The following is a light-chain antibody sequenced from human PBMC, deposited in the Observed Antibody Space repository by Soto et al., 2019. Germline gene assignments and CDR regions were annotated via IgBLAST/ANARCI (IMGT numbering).Light chain of an antibody. Sequence: ENVLTNSVGTLSLSPGERATLYCRASQSVSSSYLAWYQQKPGQAPRLLIYGASSRATGIPARFSGSGSGTDFTLTISSLEPEDFAVYYCQQRSNWPWTSGQ. CDR1: QSVSSSY. CDR3: QQRSNWPWT. V-gene: IGKV3D-20*02. J-gene: IGKJ1*01. CDR2: GAS.